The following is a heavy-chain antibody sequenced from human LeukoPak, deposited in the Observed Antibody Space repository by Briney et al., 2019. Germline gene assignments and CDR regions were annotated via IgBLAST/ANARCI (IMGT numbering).Heavy chain of an antibody. J-gene: IGHJ6*02. V-gene: IGHV3-7*03. CDR1: GFTLSNHW. Sequence: GGSLRLSCAASGFTLSNHWMTWVRQAPGRGPEWVANVNRDGSETYYLDSVKGRFTISKDNAKNSLYLQMNSLRAEDTALYHCARNNGMDVWGQGTAVIVSS. CDR2: VNRDGSET. CDR3: ARNNGMDV.